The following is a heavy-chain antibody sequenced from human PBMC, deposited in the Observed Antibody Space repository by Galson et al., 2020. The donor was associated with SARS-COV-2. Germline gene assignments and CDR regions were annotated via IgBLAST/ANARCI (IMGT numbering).Heavy chain of an antibody. Sequence: GGSLRLSCEASAFTFDTHGMNWVRQAPGKGLEWVSGIRGSGNSKYYSDSVTGRFTISRDNSKNTLYLQMNNLGAGDTAVYYCAKVGDGDSPDYYFDYWGQGTLVSVSS. CDR1: AFTFDTHG. CDR2: IRGSGNSK. V-gene: IGHV3-23*01. J-gene: IGHJ4*02. CDR3: AKVGDGDSPDYYFDY. D-gene: IGHD4-17*01.